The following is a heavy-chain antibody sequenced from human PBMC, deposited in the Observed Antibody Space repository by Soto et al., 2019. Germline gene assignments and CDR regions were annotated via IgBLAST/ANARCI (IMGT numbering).Heavy chain of an antibody. CDR3: ARARPDSAGSSLGLRLDV. Sequence: QVQLQESGPGLVKPSGTLSLICIVSGDSVTFGHHYWSWIRQPPGKGLEWIGHIFFTGAINYSPSLKSRVTMSVDSSKSQFSLNLTSVSAADSAIYYCARARPDSAGSSLGLRLDVWGEGTTVTVSS. CDR2: IFFTGAI. V-gene: IGHV4-61*01. D-gene: IGHD3-10*01. CDR1: GDSVTFGHHY. J-gene: IGHJ6*04.